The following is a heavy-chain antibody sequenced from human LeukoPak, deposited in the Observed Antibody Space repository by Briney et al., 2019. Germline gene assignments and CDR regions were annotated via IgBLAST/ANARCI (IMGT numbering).Heavy chain of an antibody. CDR2: IRYDGSNK. CDR1: GFTFSIYG. J-gene: IGHJ4*02. CDR3: AKDLVTYDSSGYLYFDY. V-gene: IGHV3-30*02. D-gene: IGHD3-22*01. Sequence: PGGSLRLSCAASGFTFSIYGMHWVRQAPGKGLEWVALIRYDGSNKYYADSVKGRFTISRDNSKNTLYLQMNSLRAEDTAVYYCAKDLVTYDSSGYLYFDYWGQGTLVTVSS.